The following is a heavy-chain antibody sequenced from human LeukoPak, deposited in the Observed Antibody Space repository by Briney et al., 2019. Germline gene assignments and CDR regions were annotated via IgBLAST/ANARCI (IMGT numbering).Heavy chain of an antibody. J-gene: IGHJ3*02. CDR3: AKVQQLVTDAFDI. CDR1: GFTFSSYA. V-gene: IGHV3-23*01. D-gene: IGHD6-13*01. Sequence: GGSLRLSCAASGFTFSSYAMSWVRQAPGKGLXXXXXISGSGGSTYYADSVKGRFTISRDNSKNTLYLQMNSLRAEDTAVYYCAKVQQLVTDAFDIWGQGTMVTVSS. CDR2: ISGSGGST.